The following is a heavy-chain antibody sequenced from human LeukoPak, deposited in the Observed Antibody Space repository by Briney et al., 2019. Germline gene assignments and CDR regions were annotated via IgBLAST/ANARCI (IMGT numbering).Heavy chain of an antibody. J-gene: IGHJ3*02. CDR1: GGSISSSNW. Sequence: PSETLSLTCAVSGGSISSSNWWSWVRQPPGKGLEWIGEINHSGSTNYIPPLKSRVTISVDTSKNQFSLKLSSVTAADTAVYYCARGNYYGSGTLGAFDIWGQGTMVTVSS. D-gene: IGHD3-10*01. V-gene: IGHV4-4*02. CDR2: INHSGST. CDR3: ARGNYYGSGTLGAFDI.